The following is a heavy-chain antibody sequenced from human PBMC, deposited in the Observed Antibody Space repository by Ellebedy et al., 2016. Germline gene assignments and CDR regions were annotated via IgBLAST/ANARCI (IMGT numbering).Heavy chain of an antibody. D-gene: IGHD5-12*01. CDR2: IYYSGST. CDR1: GGSISSYY. CDR3: AREDIVATHCDY. Sequence: SETLSLTXTVSGGSISSYYWSWIRQHPGKGLEWIGYIYYSGSTYYNPSLKSRVTISVDTSKNQFSLKLSSVTAADTAVYYCAREDIVATHCDYWGQGTLVTVSS. V-gene: IGHV4-59*06. J-gene: IGHJ4*02.